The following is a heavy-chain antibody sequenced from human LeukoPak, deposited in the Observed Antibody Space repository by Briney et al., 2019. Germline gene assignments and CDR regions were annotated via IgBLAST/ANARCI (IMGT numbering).Heavy chain of an antibody. Sequence: SETLSLTCTVPGGSISSYYWSWIRQPAGKGLEWIGRIYTSGSTNYNPSLKSRVTISVDKSKNQFSLKLSSVTAADTAVYYCARDMHYYDSSGYFFDYWGQGTLVTVSS. D-gene: IGHD3-22*01. J-gene: IGHJ4*02. CDR3: ARDMHYYDSSGYFFDY. CDR1: GGSISSYY. V-gene: IGHV4-4*07. CDR2: IYTSGST.